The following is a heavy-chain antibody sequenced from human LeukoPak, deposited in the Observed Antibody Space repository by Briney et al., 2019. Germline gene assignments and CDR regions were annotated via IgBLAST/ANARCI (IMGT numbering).Heavy chain of an antibody. Sequence: SQTLSLTCAISGDSIFTNNVAWNWIRQSPSRGLEWLGRTYYSSKWSFDYAVSVKSRITINADASKNQFSLQLSSVTPDDTAVYYCARGKYTSFDNWGQGTLVTVSS. D-gene: IGHD6-6*01. V-gene: IGHV6-1*01. CDR3: ARGKYTSFDN. CDR1: GDSIFTNNVA. CDR2: TYYSSKWSF. J-gene: IGHJ4*02.